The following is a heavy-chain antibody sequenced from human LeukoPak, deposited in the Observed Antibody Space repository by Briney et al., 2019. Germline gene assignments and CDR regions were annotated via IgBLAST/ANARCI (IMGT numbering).Heavy chain of an antibody. D-gene: IGHD3-10*01. CDR3: ARVYYGSGSLHYYYYYMDV. Sequence: SETLSLTCTVSGGSISSSSYYWGWIRQPPGKGLEWIGSIYYSGSTYYNPSLKSRVTISVDTSKNQFSLKLSSVTAADTAVYYCARVYYGSGSLHYYYYYMDVWGKGTTVTISS. CDR2: IYYSGST. V-gene: IGHV4-39*07. CDR1: GGSISSSSYY. J-gene: IGHJ6*03.